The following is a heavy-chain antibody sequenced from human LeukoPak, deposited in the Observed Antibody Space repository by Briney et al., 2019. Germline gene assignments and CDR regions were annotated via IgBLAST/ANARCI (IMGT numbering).Heavy chain of an antibody. CDR1: GGSFSGYY. Sequence: SETLSLTCAVYGGSFSGYYWSWIRQPPGKGLEWIGEINHSGSTNYNPSLKSRVTISVDTSKNQFCLKLSSVTAADTAVYYCAINSYYDSSGYPDHDAFDIWGQGTMVTVSS. D-gene: IGHD3-22*01. CDR2: INHSGST. CDR3: AINSYYDSSGYPDHDAFDI. J-gene: IGHJ3*02. V-gene: IGHV4-34*01.